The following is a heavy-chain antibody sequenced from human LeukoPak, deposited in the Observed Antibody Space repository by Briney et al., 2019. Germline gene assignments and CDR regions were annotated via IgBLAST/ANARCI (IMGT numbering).Heavy chain of an antibody. CDR2: FHPDKGDT. J-gene: IGHJ4*02. D-gene: IGHD4-17*01. CDR1: EYSVTPYA. V-gene: IGHV1-3*01. Sequence: DPVRASYTASEYSVTPYATHWVRQAPGHKLGWLRWFHPDKGDTKYAQNYQGRITVTRDTSASTTYMELSSLVSEDTAVYYCARRLKGSYGNPFDYWGQGTLVTVSS. CDR3: ARRLKGSYGNPFDY.